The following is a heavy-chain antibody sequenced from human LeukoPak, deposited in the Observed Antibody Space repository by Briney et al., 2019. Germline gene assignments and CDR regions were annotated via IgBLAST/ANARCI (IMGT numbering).Heavy chain of an antibody. V-gene: IGHV3-53*01. D-gene: IGHD3-10*01. CDR1: GFTVSSNY. J-gene: IGHJ4*02. CDR3: AKFYYGSGSSFGYYFDY. CDR2: IYSGGST. Sequence: GGSLRLSCAASGFTVSSNYMSWVRQAPGKGLEWVSVIYSGGSTYYADSVKGRFTISRDNSKNTLYLQMNSLRAEDTAVYYCAKFYYGSGSSFGYYFDYWGQGTLVTVSS.